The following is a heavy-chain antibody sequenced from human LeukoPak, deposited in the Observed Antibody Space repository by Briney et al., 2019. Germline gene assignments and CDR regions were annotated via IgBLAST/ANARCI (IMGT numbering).Heavy chain of an antibody. V-gene: IGHV3-21*01. CDR2: ISSSSSYI. D-gene: IGHD3-10*01. J-gene: IGHJ4*02. CDR3: ARALMVRGVIIPFLDY. Sequence: PGGSLRLSCAASGFIVTNYGMTWVRQAPGKGREWVSSISSSSSYIYYADSVKGRFTISRDNAKNSLYLQMNSLRAEDTAVYYCARALMVRGVIIPFLDYWGQGTLVTVSS. CDR1: GFIVTNYG.